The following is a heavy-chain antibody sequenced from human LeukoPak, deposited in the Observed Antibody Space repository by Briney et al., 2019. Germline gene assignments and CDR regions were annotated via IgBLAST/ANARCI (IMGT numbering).Heavy chain of an antibody. CDR3: AKDLRYYDFWSGLADY. CDR1: GFTFSTYG. D-gene: IGHD3-3*01. J-gene: IGHJ4*02. CDR2: IRYDGSNK. V-gene: IGHV3-30*02. Sequence: GGSLRLSCAASGFTFSTYGMHWVRQAPGKGLEWVSLIRYDGSNKYYADSVKGRFTISRDNSKNTLYLQMNSLRAEDTAVYYCAKDLRYYDFWSGLADYWGQGTLVTVSS.